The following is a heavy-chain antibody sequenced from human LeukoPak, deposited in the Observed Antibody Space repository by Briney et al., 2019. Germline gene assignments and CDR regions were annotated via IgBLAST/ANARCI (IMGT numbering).Heavy chain of an antibody. CDR3: ARDRAMVRGVINRGDAFDI. V-gene: IGHV4-59*01. Sequence: SETLSLTCTVSGGSISSYYWSWIRQPPGKGLEWIGYIYYSGSTNYNPSLKSRVTISVDTSKNQFSLKLSSVTAADTAVYYCARDRAMVRGVINRGDAFDIWGQGTMVTVSS. CDR1: GGSISSYY. D-gene: IGHD3-10*01. J-gene: IGHJ3*02. CDR2: IYYSGST.